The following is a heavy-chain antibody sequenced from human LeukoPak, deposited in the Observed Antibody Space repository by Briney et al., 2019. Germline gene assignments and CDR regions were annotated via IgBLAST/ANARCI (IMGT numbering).Heavy chain of an antibody. D-gene: IGHD3-9*01. CDR3: ASQYYDILTGYYHSFDY. CDR1: GFTFSSYE. Sequence: PGGSLRLSCAASGFTFSSYEMNWVRQAPGKGLEWVSYISSSGSTIYYADSVKGRFTISRDNAKNSLYLQMNSLRGEDTAVYYCASQYYDILTGYYHSFDYWGQGTLVTVSS. CDR2: ISSSGSTI. V-gene: IGHV3-48*03. J-gene: IGHJ4*02.